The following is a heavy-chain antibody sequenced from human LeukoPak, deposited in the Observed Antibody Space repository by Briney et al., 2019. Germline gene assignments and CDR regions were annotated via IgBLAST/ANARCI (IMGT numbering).Heavy chain of an antibody. CDR1: GFSFTSYA. CDR3: ARNLYYYDSSGYYYY. CDR2: IYTGGST. V-gene: IGHV3-66*01. Sequence: GGSLRLSCTTSGFSFTSYAMNWVRQAPGKGLEWVSAIYTGGSTYYAGSVKGRFTISRDNSKNTLYLQMNSLRAEDTAVYYCARNLYYYDSSGYYYYWGQGTLVTVSS. J-gene: IGHJ4*02. D-gene: IGHD3-22*01.